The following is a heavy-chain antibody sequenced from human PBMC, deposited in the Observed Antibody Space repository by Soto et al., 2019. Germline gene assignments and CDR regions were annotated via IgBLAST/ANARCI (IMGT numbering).Heavy chain of an antibody. CDR2: IYYSGST. J-gene: IGHJ4*02. Sequence: SETLSLTCTVSGGSISSGDYYWSWIRQPPGKGLEWIGYIYYSGSTYYNPSLKSRVTISVDTSKNQFSLKLSSVTAADTAVYYCARDAHYYDSSGYYYRLRYYFDYWGQGALVTVSS. V-gene: IGHV4-30-4*01. CDR3: ARDAHYYDSSGYYYRLRYYFDY. CDR1: GGSISSGDYY. D-gene: IGHD3-22*01.